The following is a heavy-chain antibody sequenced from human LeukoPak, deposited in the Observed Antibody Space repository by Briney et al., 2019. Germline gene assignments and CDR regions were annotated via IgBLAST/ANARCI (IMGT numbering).Heavy chain of an antibody. Sequence: PSETLSLTCTVSGGSVSSGDYYWTWIRQPPGKGLEWIGYIYSRGSAYSAPSLKNRVTISVDTSKNQFSLKLSSVTAADTAVYYCARDYATHHSNGSGSYSISYFDYWGQGTLVTVSS. CDR3: ARDYATHHSNGSGSYSISYFDY. CDR2: IYSRGSA. V-gene: IGHV4-30-4*08. D-gene: IGHD3-10*01. J-gene: IGHJ4*02. CDR1: GGSVSSGDYY.